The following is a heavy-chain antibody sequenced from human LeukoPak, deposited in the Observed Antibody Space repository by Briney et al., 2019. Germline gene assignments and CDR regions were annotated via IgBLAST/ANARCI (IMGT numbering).Heavy chain of an antibody. CDR1: GFTFSSYA. V-gene: IGHV3-23*01. CDR3: AKVGSNYDFWSGYFNDYYYYYMDV. J-gene: IGHJ6*03. CDR2: ISGSGGST. D-gene: IGHD3-3*01. Sequence: GGSLRLSCAASGFTFSSYAMSWVRQAPRKGLEWVSAISGSGGSTYYADSVKGRFTISRDNSKNTLYLQMNSLRAEDTAVYYCAKVGSNYDFWSGYFNDYYYYYMDVWGKGTTVTVSS.